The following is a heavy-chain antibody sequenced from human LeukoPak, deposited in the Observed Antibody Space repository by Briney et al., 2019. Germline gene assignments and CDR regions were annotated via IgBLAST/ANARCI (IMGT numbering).Heavy chain of an antibody. J-gene: IGHJ4*02. V-gene: IGHV3-23*01. D-gene: IGHD1-26*01. CDR2: IGGDGASS. Sequence: PGGSLRLSCAASGFTFTNYAMTWVRQTPGKGLEWVSAIGGDGASSDYADSVKGRFTISRDNSKNTLYLQMNSLRVEDTALYYCARRVGGTPDYWGLGTLVTVSS. CDR1: GFTFTNYA. CDR3: ARRVGGTPDY.